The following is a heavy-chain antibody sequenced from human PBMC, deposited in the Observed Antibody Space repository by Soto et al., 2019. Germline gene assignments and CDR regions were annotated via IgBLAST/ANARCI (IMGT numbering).Heavy chain of an antibody. Sequence: PGGPLRSSLAASGLPLGNSGRPGARQAPGKGLVWVSRINDYGTTINYAESVEGRFIISRDDAKSEVYLQMNNLRAEDSAVYYCARGGLEPFDYWGQGALVTVSS. CDR3: ARGGLEPFDY. J-gene: IGHJ4*02. V-gene: IGHV3-74*01. CDR2: INDYGTTI. CDR1: GLPLGNSG. D-gene: IGHD1-1*01.